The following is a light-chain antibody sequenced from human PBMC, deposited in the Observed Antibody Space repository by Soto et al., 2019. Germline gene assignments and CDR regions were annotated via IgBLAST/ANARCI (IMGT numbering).Light chain of an antibody. Sequence: QSAPTQPASVSGSPGQSITISCTGTSSDVGGYNYVSWYQQHPGKAPKLMIYDVSDRPSGVSTRFSGSKSGNTASLTISGLQAEDEADYYCASYTSSDTHVFGTGTKVTVL. CDR1: SSDVGGYNY. V-gene: IGLV2-14*01. CDR3: ASYTSSDTHV. J-gene: IGLJ1*01. CDR2: DVS.